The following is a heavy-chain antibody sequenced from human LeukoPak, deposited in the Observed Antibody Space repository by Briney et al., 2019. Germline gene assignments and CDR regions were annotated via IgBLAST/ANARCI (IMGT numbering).Heavy chain of an antibody. D-gene: IGHD4-11*01. CDR2: IWNDGSNK. Sequence: GGSLGLSCAASGFTFSSYGMHWARQAPGRGLEWVAVIWNDGSNKYYADSVKGRFTISRDNSKNTLYLQMNSLRAEDTAVYYCAKDAQRGFDYSNSLDYWGQGTLVTVSS. CDR1: GFTFSSYG. J-gene: IGHJ4*02. V-gene: IGHV3-33*06. CDR3: AKDAQRGFDYSNSLDY.